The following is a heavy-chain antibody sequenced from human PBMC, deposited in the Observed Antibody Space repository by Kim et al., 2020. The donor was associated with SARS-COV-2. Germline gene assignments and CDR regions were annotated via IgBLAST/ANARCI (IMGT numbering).Heavy chain of an antibody. CDR3: AKPLEWLSRRNWYFDL. Sequence: GGSLRLSCAASGFTFSSYGMHWVRQAPGKGLEWVAVISYDGSNKYYADSVKGRFTISRDNSKNTLYLQMNSLRAEDTAVYYCAKPLEWLSRRNWYFDLWGRGTLVTVSS. CDR2: ISYDGSNK. CDR1: GFTFSSYG. J-gene: IGHJ2*01. D-gene: IGHD3-3*01. V-gene: IGHV3-30*18.